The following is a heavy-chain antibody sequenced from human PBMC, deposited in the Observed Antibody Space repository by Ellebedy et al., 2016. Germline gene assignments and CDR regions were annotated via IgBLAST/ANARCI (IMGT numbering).Heavy chain of an antibody. D-gene: IGHD4-17*01. J-gene: IGHJ4*02. CDR2: ISAYNGNT. V-gene: IGHV1-18*01. Sequence: ASVKVSCKASGYTFTSYGISWVRQAPGQGLEWMGWISAYNGNTNYAQKLQGRVTMTTDTSTSTAYMELRSLRSDDTAMYYCARFSPPSPHDYGDYVVGPFDYWGQGTLVTVSS. CDR3: ARFSPPSPHDYGDYVVGPFDY. CDR1: GYTFTSYG.